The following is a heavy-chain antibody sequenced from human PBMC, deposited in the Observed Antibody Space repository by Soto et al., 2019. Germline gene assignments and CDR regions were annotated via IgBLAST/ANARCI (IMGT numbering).Heavy chain of an antibody. CDR1: GFTFSSYS. J-gene: IGHJ4*02. Sequence: GGSLRLSCAASGFTFSSYSMNWVRQAPGKGLEWVSYISSSSSTIYYADSVKGRFTISRDNAKNSLYLQMNSLRAEDTAVYYCAILITMVRGVEDHWGQGTLVTVSS. D-gene: IGHD3-10*01. V-gene: IGHV3-48*01. CDR2: ISSSSSTI. CDR3: AILITMVRGVEDH.